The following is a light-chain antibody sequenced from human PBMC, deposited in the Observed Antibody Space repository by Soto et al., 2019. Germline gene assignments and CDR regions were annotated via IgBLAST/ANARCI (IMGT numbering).Light chain of an antibody. CDR2: KVY. J-gene: IGKJ5*01. V-gene: IGKV2-30*01. CDR1: QSLVYSDGDTY. Sequence: DVVMTQSPLSLPVTLGQPASVSCRSSQSLVYSDGDTYLNWFHQRPGQSQRRLIYKVYNRDSGAQDRFSGSGSGTEFTLKIRRVEAEDVGVYYCMQGTHWPPTFGQGTRLEIK. CDR3: MQGTHWPPT.